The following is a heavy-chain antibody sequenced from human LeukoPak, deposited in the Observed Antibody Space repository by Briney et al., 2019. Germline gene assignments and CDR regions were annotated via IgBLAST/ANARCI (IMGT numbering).Heavy chain of an antibody. CDR2: IYSGGST. D-gene: IGHD2/OR15-2a*01. CDR1: GFTVNSNY. J-gene: IGHJ4*02. CDR3: AREGPRGNSQFDY. Sequence: GGSLRLSCAASGFTVNSNYMIWVRQAPGKGLEWVSVIYSGGSTHYADSVEGRITISRDNSKNTLYLQMNSLRAEDTAVYYCAREGPRGNSQFDYWGQGTLVTVSS. V-gene: IGHV3-53*01.